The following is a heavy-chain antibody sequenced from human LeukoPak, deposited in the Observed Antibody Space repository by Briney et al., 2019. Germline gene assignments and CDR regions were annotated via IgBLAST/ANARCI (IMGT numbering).Heavy chain of an antibody. J-gene: IGHJ3*02. V-gene: IGHV3-23*01. CDR3: ARARSSYGYGNAFDI. Sequence: GGSLRLSCAASGFTFSDHAMGWVRQAPGKGLEWVSAISGSGGSTYYADSLKGRFTISRDNSKNTLYLQMNSLRAEDTAVYYCARARSSYGYGNAFDIWGQGTMVTVSS. CDR1: GFTFSDHA. CDR2: ISGSGGST. D-gene: IGHD5-18*01.